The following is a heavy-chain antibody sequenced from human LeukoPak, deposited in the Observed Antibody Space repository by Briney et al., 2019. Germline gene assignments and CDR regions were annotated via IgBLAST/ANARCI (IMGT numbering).Heavy chain of an antibody. V-gene: IGHV5-51*01. J-gene: IGHJ4*02. CDR3: ARLGSGWYGGGDFDY. CDR1: GYSFTSYW. CDR2: IYPGDSDT. D-gene: IGHD6-19*01. Sequence: GESLKISCKGSGYSFTSYWIGWVRQMPGKGLEWMGIIYPGDSDTRYSASFQGQVTISADKSISTAYLQWSSLRASDTAMYYCARLGSGWYGGGDFDYWGQGALVTVSS.